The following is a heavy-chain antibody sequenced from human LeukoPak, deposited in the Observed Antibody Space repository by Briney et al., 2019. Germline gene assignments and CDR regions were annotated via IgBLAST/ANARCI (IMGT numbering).Heavy chain of an antibody. D-gene: IGHD1-1*01. J-gene: IGHJ4*02. CDR2: INADGTTT. V-gene: IGHV3-74*01. Sequence: GGSLRLSCAASGFTFGNSWVHWVRHAPGKGLVWVSLINADGTTTTYADSVKGRFTISRDNARNTVSLQMNSLRAEDTAVYYCARGPGTFDYWGQGTLVTVSS. CDR1: GFTFGNSW. CDR3: ARGPGTFDY.